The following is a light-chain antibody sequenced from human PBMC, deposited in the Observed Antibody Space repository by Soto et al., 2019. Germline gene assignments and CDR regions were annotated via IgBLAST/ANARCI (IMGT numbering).Light chain of an antibody. J-gene: IGLJ2*01. V-gene: IGLV2-14*01. CDR1: SRDIGAYNL. CDR2: EVS. CDR3: SAYTARTTLV. Sequence: QSALTQPASLSGSPGQSVTISCSGTSRDIGAYNLVSWYQQLPGKAPKLLIYEVSSRPSGVSYRFSGSKSGTTASLTISSRLPDEEAAYYCSAYTARTTLVFGGGTKLTVL.